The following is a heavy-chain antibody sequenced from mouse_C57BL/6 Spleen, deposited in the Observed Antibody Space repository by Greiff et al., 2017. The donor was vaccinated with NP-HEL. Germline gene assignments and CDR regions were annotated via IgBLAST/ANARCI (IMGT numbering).Heavy chain of an antibody. V-gene: IGHV2-2*01. CDR2: IWSGGST. CDR3: ARKEEMGYAMDY. Sequence: VQLQQSGPGLVQPSQSLSITCTVSGFSLTSYGVHWVRQSPGKGLEWLGVIWSGGSTDYNAAFISRRSISKDNSKSQVFFKMNSLQADDTAIYYCARKEEMGYAMDYWGQGTSVTVSS. J-gene: IGHJ4*01. CDR1: GFSLTSYG.